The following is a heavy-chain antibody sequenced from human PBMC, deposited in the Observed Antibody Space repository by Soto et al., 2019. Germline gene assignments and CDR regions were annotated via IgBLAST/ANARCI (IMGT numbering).Heavy chain of an antibody. Sequence: QVQLVESGGGVVQPGRSLRLSCAASGFTFSSYGMHWVRQAPGKGLEWVAVISYDGSNKYYADSVKGRFTISRDNSKNTLYLQMNSLSAEDTAVYYCEKDLKWITMVRGVIRSYGMDVWGQGTTVTVSS. CDR1: GFTFSSYG. D-gene: IGHD3-10*01. J-gene: IGHJ6*02. CDR3: EKDLKWITMVRGVIRSYGMDV. V-gene: IGHV3-30*18. CDR2: ISYDGSNK.